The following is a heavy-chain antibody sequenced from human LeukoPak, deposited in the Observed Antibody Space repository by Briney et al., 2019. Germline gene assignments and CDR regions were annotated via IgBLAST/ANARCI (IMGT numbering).Heavy chain of an antibody. J-gene: IGHJ4*02. Sequence: PSETLSLTCTVSGGSISSYYWSWIRQPAGKGLEWIGEINHSGSTNYNPSLKSRVTISVDTSKNQFSLKLSSVTAADTAVYYCASGSWLRIYDYWGQGTLVTVSS. D-gene: IGHD5-12*01. CDR1: GGSISSYY. CDR2: INHSGST. CDR3: ASGSWLRIYDY. V-gene: IGHV4-34*01.